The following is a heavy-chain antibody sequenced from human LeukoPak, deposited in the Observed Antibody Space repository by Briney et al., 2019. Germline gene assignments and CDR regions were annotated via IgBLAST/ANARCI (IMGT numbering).Heavy chain of an antibody. Sequence: GGSLRLSCAGSGFSISSYGMNWVRQAPGKGLEWLSYIRSDSSTKYYADSVEGRFTISRDNAQSSLYLQMNSLRDEDSGVYFCARDYSRWHGDFDVWGQGTMVTVSS. J-gene: IGHJ3*01. CDR3: ARDYSRWHGDFDV. V-gene: IGHV3-48*02. CDR2: IRSDSSTK. CDR1: GFSISSYG. D-gene: IGHD6-13*01.